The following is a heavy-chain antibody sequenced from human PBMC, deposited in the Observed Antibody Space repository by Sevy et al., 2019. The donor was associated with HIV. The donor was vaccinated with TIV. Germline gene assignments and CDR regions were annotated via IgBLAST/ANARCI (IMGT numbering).Heavy chain of an antibody. CDR2: LNHRAYGGTL. Sequence: GGSLRLSCTASGFIFGDYAMSWVRQAPGKGLEWVAFLNHRAYGGTLDYAASVKGRFTISRDDSKSVAHLQMNDLKTEDTSIYYCTRLKGAPSIFDYWGQGALVTVSS. CDR3: TRLKGAPSIFDY. D-gene: IGHD1-26*01. J-gene: IGHJ4*02. V-gene: IGHV3-49*04. CDR1: GFIFGDYA.